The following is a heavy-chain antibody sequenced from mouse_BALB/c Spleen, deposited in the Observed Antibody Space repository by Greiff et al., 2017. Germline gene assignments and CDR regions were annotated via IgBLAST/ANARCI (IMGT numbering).Heavy chain of an antibody. V-gene: IGHV2-4-1*01. CDR1: GFSLTSYG. D-gene: IGHD1-1*01. CDR2: IWSGGST. Sequence: VKLMESGPGLVQPSQSLSITCTVSGFSLTSYGVHWVRQSPGKGLEWLGVIWSGGSTDYNAAFISRLSISKDNSKSQVFFKMNSLQADDTAIYYCAREMGYYYGSSYAMDYWGQGTSVTVSS. CDR3: AREMGYYYGSSYAMDY. J-gene: IGHJ4*01.